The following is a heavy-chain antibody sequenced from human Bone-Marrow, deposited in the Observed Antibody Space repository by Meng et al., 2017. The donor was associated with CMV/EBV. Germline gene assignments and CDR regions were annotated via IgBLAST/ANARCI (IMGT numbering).Heavy chain of an antibody. CDR3: ARDGHSNYGYYYGMDV. CDR1: VFTFSQAW. J-gene: IGHJ6*02. Sequence: GESLKISCADSVFTFSQAWMTWVRQAPGKGLEWVSSLSSSSSYIYYADSVKGRFTISRDNAKNSLYLQMNSLRAEDTAVYYCARDGHSNYGYYYGMDVWGQGTTVTVS. D-gene: IGHD4-11*01. CDR2: LSSSSSYI. V-gene: IGHV3-21*01.